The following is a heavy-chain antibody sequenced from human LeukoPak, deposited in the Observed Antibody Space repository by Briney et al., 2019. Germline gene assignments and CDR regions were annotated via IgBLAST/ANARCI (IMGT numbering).Heavy chain of an antibody. J-gene: IGHJ4*02. CDR2: IYSGGNT. V-gene: IGHV3-53*01. D-gene: IGHD3-22*01. CDR3: AREAYYYDSSGYYGYYYFDY. Sequence: GGSLRLSCTVSGFTVSSNSMSWVRQAPGKGPEWVSFIYSGGNTHNSDSVKGRFTISRDNSKNTLYLQMNSLRAEDTAVYYCAREAYYYDSSGYYGYYYFDYWGQGTLATVSS. CDR1: GFTVSSNS.